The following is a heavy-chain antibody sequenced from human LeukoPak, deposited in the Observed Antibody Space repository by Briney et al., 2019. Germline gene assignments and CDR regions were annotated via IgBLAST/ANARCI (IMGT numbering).Heavy chain of an antibody. CDR3: ARSGGYSYGYGFDY. CDR1: GYTFTSYG. D-gene: IGHD5-18*01. V-gene: IGHV1-69*13. CDR2: IIPIFGTA. Sequence: SVKVSCKASGYTFTSYGISWVRQAPGQGLEWMGGIIPIFGTANYAQKFQGRVTITADESTSTAYMELSSLRSEDTAVYYCARSGGYSYGYGFDYWGQGTLVTVSS. J-gene: IGHJ4*02.